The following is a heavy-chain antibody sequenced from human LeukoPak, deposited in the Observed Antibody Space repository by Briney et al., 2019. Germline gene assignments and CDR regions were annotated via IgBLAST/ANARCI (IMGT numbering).Heavy chain of an antibody. D-gene: IGHD5-12*01. CDR3: ARGHGSRGSEGILDY. CDR2: INHSGST. CDR1: GGSFSGYY. Sequence: PSETLSLTCAVYGGSFSGYYWSWIRQPPGKGLEWIGEINHSGSTNYNPSLKSRVTTSVDTSRNQISLKWSSVTAADTAVYYCARGHGSRGSEGILDYWGQGTLVTVSS. J-gene: IGHJ4*02. V-gene: IGHV4-34*01.